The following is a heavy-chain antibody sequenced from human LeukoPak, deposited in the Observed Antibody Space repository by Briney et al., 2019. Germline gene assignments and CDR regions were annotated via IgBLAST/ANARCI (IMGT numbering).Heavy chain of an antibody. CDR3: ARGGYSSGWYDAFDI. V-gene: IGHV4-59*01. D-gene: IGHD6-19*01. Sequence: SETLSLTCTVSGGSISSYYWNWIRQPPEKGLEWIGYIYYSGSTNYNPSLKSRVTISVDTSKNQFSLKLSSVTAADTAVYYCARGGYSSGWYDAFDIWGQGTMVTVSS. CDR2: IYYSGST. CDR1: GGSISSYY. J-gene: IGHJ3*02.